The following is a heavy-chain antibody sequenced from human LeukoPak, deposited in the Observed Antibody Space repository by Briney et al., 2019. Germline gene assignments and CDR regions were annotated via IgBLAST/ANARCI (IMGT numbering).Heavy chain of an antibody. Sequence: GGSLRLSCAASGFTFSSYWMTWVRQAPGKGLEWVANIKQDGSEKYYVDSVKGRFTISRDNANNSLYLQMSSLRAEDTAVYYCASAFTLDTWGQGTMVAVSS. V-gene: IGHV3-7*01. CDR1: GFTFSSYW. CDR3: ASAFTLDT. CDR2: IKQDGSEK. J-gene: IGHJ5*02.